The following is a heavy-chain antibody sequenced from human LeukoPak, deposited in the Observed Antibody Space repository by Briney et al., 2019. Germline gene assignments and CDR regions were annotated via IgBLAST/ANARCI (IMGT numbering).Heavy chain of an antibody. J-gene: IGHJ4*02. CDR2: IYYSVST. CDR3: ARGPTTVTRAFDY. V-gene: IGHV4-39*07. D-gene: IGHD4-11*01. Sequence: SETLSLTCTVSGYSISSTNYYWGWIRQTPGKGLEWIGTIYYSVSTYYNPSLKSRLSISVDTSKNQFSLKLRSVTAADTAVYYCARGPTTVTRAFDYWGQGTLVTVSS. CDR1: GYSISSTNYY.